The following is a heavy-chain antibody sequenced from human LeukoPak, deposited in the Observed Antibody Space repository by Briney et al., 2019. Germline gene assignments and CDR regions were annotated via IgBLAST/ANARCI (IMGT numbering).Heavy chain of an antibody. V-gene: IGHV1-18*01. Sequence: ASVKVSCKASGYTFTSYGISWVRQAPGQGLEWMGWISAYNRNTNYAQKLQGRVTMTTDTSTSTAYMELRSLRSDDTAVYYCARDHSKVVAARGGDYWGQGTLVTVSS. J-gene: IGHJ4*02. D-gene: IGHD2-15*01. CDR3: ARDHSKVVAARGGDY. CDR1: GYTFTSYG. CDR2: ISAYNRNT.